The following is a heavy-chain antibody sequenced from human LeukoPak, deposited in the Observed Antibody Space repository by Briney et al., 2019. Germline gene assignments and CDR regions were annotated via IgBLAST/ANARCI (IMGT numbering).Heavy chain of an antibody. D-gene: IGHD3-22*01. J-gene: IGHJ5*02. CDR3: ARAHPPGVVITDNWLDP. CDR1: GGSISSYY. CDR2: IYYSGST. V-gene: IGHV4-59*01. Sequence: SETLSLTCTVSGGSISSYYWSWIRQPPGKGLEWIGYIYYSGSTNYNPSLKSRVTISVDTSKNQFSLKLSSVTAADTAVYYCARAHPPGVVITDNWLDPWGQGTLVTVSS.